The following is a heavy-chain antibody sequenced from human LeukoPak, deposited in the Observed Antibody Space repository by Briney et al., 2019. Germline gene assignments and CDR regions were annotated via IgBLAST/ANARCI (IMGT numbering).Heavy chain of an antibody. V-gene: IGHV3-30*09. CDR3: ARAWSRVDPFDM. CDR1: GFSFSNYA. D-gene: IGHD2-8*02. CDR2: VSFDGSDQ. J-gene: IGHJ3*02. Sequence: PGGSLRLSCAASGFSFSNYAVHWVRQAPGKGLEWVALVSFDGSDQIYADSVKGRFAISRDNANNSLYLEMNNLSAEDTAVYYCARAWSRVDPFDMWGQGTMVTVSS.